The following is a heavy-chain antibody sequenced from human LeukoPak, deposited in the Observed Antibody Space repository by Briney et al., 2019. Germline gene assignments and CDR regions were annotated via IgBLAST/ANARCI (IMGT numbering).Heavy chain of an antibody. CDR1: GFTFSSYA. Sequence: PGGSLRLSCAASGFTFSSYAMHWVRQAPGKGLEWVAVISYDGSNKYYADSVKGRFTISRDNSKNTLYLQMNSLRAEDTAVYYCARDPRGQWLVLGGLDYWGQGTLVTVSS. CDR2: ISYDGSNK. D-gene: IGHD6-19*01. J-gene: IGHJ4*02. CDR3: ARDPRGQWLVLGGLDY. V-gene: IGHV3-30-3*01.